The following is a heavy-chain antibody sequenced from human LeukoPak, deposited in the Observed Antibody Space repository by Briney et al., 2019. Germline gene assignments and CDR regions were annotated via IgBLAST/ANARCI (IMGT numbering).Heavy chain of an antibody. CDR1: GGTFSSYA. CDR3: ARAEVRYFDWLPSDYYYYGMDV. V-gene: IGHV1-69*05. CDR2: IIPIFGTA. D-gene: IGHD3-9*01. J-gene: IGHJ6*02. Sequence: SVKVSCKASGGTFSSYAISWVRQAPGQGLEWMGGIIPIFGTANYAQKFQGRVTITRDTSASTAYMELSSLRSEDTAVYYCARAEVRYFDWLPSDYYYYGMDVWGQGTTVTVSS.